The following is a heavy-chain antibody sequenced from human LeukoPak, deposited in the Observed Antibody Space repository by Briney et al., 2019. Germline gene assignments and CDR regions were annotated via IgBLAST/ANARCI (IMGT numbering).Heavy chain of an antibody. Sequence: ASVKVSCKVSGYTLTELSMHWVRQAPGKGLEWMGGFDPEDGETIYAQKFQGRVTMTTDTSTNTAYMEPRSLRSDDTAVYYCARAVQLERGAFDIWGQGTMVTVSS. V-gene: IGHV1-24*01. D-gene: IGHD1-1*01. J-gene: IGHJ3*02. CDR2: FDPEDGET. CDR1: GYTLTELS. CDR3: ARAVQLERGAFDI.